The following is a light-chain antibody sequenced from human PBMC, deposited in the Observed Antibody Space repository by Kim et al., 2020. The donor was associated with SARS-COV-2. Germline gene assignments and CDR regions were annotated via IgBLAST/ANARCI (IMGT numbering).Light chain of an antibody. J-gene: IGLJ2*01. CDR3: SSYTSSSTVV. V-gene: IGLV2-14*03. Sequence: GQSITFSCTGTSSDVGGYNYVSWYQQHPGKAPKLMIYDVSNRPSGVSNRFSGSKSGNTASLTISGLQAEDEADYYCSSYTSSSTVVFGGRTKLTVL. CDR1: SSDVGGYNY. CDR2: DVS.